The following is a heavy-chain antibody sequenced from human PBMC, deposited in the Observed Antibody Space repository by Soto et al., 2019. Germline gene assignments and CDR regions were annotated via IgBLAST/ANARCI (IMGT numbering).Heavy chain of an antibody. D-gene: IGHD2-8*02. CDR2: IWYDGSNK. CDR3: ARDLFRILGLRSYFDY. Sequence: ESGGGVVQPGRSLRLSCAASGFTFSSYGMHWVRQAPGKGLEWVAVIWYDGSNKYYADSVKGRFTISRDNSKNTLYLQMNSLRAEDTAVYYCARDLFRILGLRSYFDYWGQGTLVTVSS. J-gene: IGHJ4*02. CDR1: GFTFSSYG. V-gene: IGHV3-33*01.